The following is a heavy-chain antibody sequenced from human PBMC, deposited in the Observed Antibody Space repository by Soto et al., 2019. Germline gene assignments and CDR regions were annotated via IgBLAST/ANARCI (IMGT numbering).Heavy chain of an antibody. CDR2: IYYSGST. J-gene: IGHJ5*02. CDR1: GGSISSGGYY. CDR3: ARAIRYYYGSGSYSPNWFDP. D-gene: IGHD3-10*01. Sequence: SETLSLTCAVSGGSISSGGYYWSWIRQHPGKGLEWIGYIYYSGSTYYNPSLKSRVTISVDTSKNQFSLKLSSVTAADTAVYYCARAIRYYYGSGSYSPNWFDPWGQGTLVTV. V-gene: IGHV4-31*11.